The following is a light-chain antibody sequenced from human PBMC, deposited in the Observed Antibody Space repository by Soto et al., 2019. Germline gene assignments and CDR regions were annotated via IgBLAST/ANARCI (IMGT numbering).Light chain of an antibody. CDR1: QSVSSSY. J-gene: IGKJ1*01. V-gene: IGKV3-20*01. CDR3: QQYGSSPPWT. Sequence: EIVLTQSPGTLSLSPGDRATLSCRASQSVSSSYLAWYQKKPGQAPRLLIFGASSRATGTPDRFSGSGSGTDFTLTISRLEPEEFAVYYCQQYGSSPPWTFGQGTKVDIK. CDR2: GAS.